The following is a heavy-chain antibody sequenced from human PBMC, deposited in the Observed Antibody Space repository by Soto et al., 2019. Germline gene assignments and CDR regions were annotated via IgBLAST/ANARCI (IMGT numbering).Heavy chain of an antibody. Sequence: QLQLQESGSGLVKPSQTLSLTCAVSGGSISSGGYSWSWIRQPPGKGLEWIGYIYHSGSTYYNPSLKSQVTISVDRSKNQFSLKLSSVTAADTAVYYCARGQYYDSSYDAFDIWGQGTMVTVSS. CDR2: IYHSGST. V-gene: IGHV4-30-2*01. CDR3: ARGQYYDSSYDAFDI. CDR1: GGSISSGGYS. J-gene: IGHJ3*02. D-gene: IGHD3-22*01.